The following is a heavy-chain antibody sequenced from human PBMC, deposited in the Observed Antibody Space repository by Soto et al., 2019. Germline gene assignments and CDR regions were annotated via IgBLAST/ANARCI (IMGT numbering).Heavy chain of an antibody. CDR2: MNPNSGNT. CDR3: ARGGPSWVYGSGSYYDAFDI. V-gene: IGHV1-8*01. Sequence: ASVKVSCKASGYTFTSYDINWVRQATGQGLEWMGWMNPNSGNTGYAQKFQGRVTMTRNTSISTAYMELSSLRSEDTAVYYCARGGPSWVYGSGSYYDAFDIWGQGTMVTVSS. J-gene: IGHJ3*02. D-gene: IGHD3-10*01. CDR1: GYTFTSYD.